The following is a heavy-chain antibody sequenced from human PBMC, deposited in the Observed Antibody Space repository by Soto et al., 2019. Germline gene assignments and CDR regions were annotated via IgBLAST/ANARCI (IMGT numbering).Heavy chain of an antibody. CDR2: IFPLTDIP. V-gene: IGHV1-69*02. Sequence: QVQLVQSGTEVKKPGSSVKVSCKASGGTFRNYPINWVRQAPGQWLEWMGSIFPLTDIPDYAQNFQARLTISADKSTSTAYMELSSLTSDDTAMYFCARGPLVVLNYFESWGQGTLVTVSS. CDR1: GGTFRNYP. CDR3: ARGPLVVLNYFES. J-gene: IGHJ4*02.